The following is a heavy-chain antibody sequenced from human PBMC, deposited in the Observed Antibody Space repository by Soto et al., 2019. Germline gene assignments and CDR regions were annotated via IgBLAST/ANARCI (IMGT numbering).Heavy chain of an antibody. CDR3: VRDGDYTAFDI. CDR2: IYYSGST. V-gene: IGHV4-61*01. Sequence: ETLSIACTVPVGSFSSGSYYWSCIRQPPGKGLEWIGYIYYSGSTNYNPSLKSRVTISVDTSKNQFSLKLSSVTAADTAVYYCVRDGDYTAFDIWGQGTMVTVSS. J-gene: IGHJ3*02. CDR1: VGSFSSGSYY. D-gene: IGHD2-2*02.